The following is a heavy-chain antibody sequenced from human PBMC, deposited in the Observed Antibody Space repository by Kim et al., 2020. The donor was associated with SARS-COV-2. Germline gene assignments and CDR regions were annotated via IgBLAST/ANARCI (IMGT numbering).Heavy chain of an antibody. V-gene: IGHV3-23*01. D-gene: IGHD3-3*01. CDR2: ISGSGGST. Sequence: GGSLRLSCAASGFTFSSYAMSWVRQAPGKGLEWVSAISGSGGSTYYADSVKGRFTISRDNSKNTLYLQMNSLRAEDTAAYYCAKSWIVAYYDFWSGPGGFDPWGQGTLVTVSS. J-gene: IGHJ5*02. CDR1: GFTFSSYA. CDR3: AKSWIVAYYDFWSGPGGFDP.